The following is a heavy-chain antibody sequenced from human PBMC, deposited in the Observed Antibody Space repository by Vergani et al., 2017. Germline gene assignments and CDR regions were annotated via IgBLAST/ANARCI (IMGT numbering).Heavy chain of an antibody. CDR3: ARGCPGIVVVPAARPDYYYGMDV. J-gene: IGHJ6*02. D-gene: IGHD2-2*01. Sequence: QLQLQESGPGLVKPSETLSLTCTVSGGSISSSSYYWGWIRQPPGKGLEWIGSIYYSGSTYYNPSLKSRVTISVDTSKNQFSLKLSSVTAADTAVYYCARGCPGIVVVPAARPDYYYGMDVWGQGTTVTVSS. CDR1: GGSISSSSYY. CDR2: IYYSGST. V-gene: IGHV4-39*01.